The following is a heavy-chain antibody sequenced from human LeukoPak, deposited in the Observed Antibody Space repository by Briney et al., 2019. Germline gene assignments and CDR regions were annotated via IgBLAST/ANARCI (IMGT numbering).Heavy chain of an antibody. Sequence: GGSLRLSCAASGFTFSSYAMSWVRQAPGKGLEWVSAISGSGGTTNYADSMKGRFTSSRDNSKNTLYLQMNSLRAEDAAVYYCAKDADSSGYYRYYFDYWGQGTLVTVSS. CDR2: ISGSGGTT. V-gene: IGHV3-23*01. D-gene: IGHD3-22*01. CDR1: GFTFSSYA. J-gene: IGHJ4*02. CDR3: AKDADSSGYYRYYFDY.